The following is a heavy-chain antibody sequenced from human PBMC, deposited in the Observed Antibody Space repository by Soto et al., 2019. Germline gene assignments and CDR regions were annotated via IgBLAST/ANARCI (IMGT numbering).Heavy chain of an antibody. CDR1: GFTVTSNF. CDR2: IYSGGST. J-gene: IGHJ3*02. V-gene: IGHV3-66*01. CDR3: ARDSYYDILTGQGRDAFDI. Sequence: EVQLVESGGGLVQPGGSLRLSCAASGFTVTSNFMSWVRQAPGKGLEWVSVIYSGGSTYYADSVKGRFTISRDNSKNTLYLQMNSLSAEDTAVYYCARDSYYDILTGQGRDAFDIWGQGTRVTVSS. D-gene: IGHD3-9*01.